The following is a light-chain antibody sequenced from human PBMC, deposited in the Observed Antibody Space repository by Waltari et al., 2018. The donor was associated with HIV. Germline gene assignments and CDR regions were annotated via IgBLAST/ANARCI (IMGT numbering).Light chain of an antibody. V-gene: IGLV1-40*01. J-gene: IGLJ1*01. Sequence: QSVLTQPPSVSGAPGQRVTLSCTGSSSNIGAGYAVHWYQQLPGTAPKVLIFGNNNRPSGVPDRFSSFKSGTSASLAITGLQDEDEADYYCQSYDSSLSGHVFGSGTKVTVL. CDR1: SSNIGAGYA. CDR3: QSYDSSLSGHV. CDR2: GNN.